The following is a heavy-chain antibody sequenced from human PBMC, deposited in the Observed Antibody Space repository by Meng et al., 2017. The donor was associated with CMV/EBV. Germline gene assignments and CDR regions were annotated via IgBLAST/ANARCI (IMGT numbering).Heavy chain of an antibody. CDR1: GFTFSSYS. CDR3: ARGGGWSSSSDWGDYYYYGMDV. V-gene: IGHV3-21*01. J-gene: IGHJ6*02. CDR2: ISSSSSYI. D-gene: IGHD6-6*01. Sequence: GSLRLSCAASGFTFSSYSMNWVRQAPGKGLEWVSSISSSSSYIYYADSVKGRFTISRDNAKNSLYLQMNSLRAEDTAVYYCARGGGWSSSSDWGDYYYYGMDVWGQGTTVTVSS.